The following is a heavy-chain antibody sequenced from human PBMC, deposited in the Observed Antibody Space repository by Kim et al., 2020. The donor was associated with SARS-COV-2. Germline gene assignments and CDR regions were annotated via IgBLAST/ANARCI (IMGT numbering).Heavy chain of an antibody. CDR1: GFTFSSYS. J-gene: IGHJ6*02. CDR2: ISSSSSYI. V-gene: IGHV3-21*01. Sequence: GGSLRLSCAASGFTFSSYSMNWVRQAPGKGLEWVSSISSSSSYIYYADSVKGRFTISRDNAKNSLYLQMNSLRAEDTAVYYCATCSGGSCYARRAYYGMDVWGQGTTVTVSS. CDR3: ATCSGGSCYARRAYYGMDV. D-gene: IGHD2-15*01.